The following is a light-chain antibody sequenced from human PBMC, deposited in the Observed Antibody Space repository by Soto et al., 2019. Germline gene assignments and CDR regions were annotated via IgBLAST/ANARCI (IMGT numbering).Light chain of an antibody. CDR2: LNNDGSH. Sequence: QLVLTQSPSASASLGASVKLTCTLSSGYSSYAIAWHQQQPEKGPRYLMKLNNDGSHSKGDGIPDRFSGSSSGAQRYLTISSLQSEDEADYYCQTWGTGAVVFGGGTKLTVL. J-gene: IGLJ2*01. CDR1: SGYSSYA. CDR3: QTWGTGAVV. V-gene: IGLV4-69*01.